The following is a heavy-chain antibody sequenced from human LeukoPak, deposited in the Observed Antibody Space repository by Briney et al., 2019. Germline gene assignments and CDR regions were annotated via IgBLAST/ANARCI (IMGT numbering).Heavy chain of an antibody. D-gene: IGHD5-18*01. CDR2: IYYSGST. CDR1: GGSISSYY. J-gene: IGHJ4*02. Sequence: SETLSLTCTVSGGSISSYYWSWIRQPPGKGLEWIGYIYYSGSTNYNPSLKSRVTISVDTSKNQFSLKLSSVTAADTAVYYCAGGIQLRWNYFDYWGQGTLVTVSS. V-gene: IGHV4-59*08. CDR3: AGGIQLRWNYFDY.